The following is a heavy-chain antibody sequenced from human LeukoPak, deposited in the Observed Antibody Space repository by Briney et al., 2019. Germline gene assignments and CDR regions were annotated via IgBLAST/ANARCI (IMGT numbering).Heavy chain of an antibody. CDR3: ARGGGHLSSSWFFADY. CDR2: INPNGGST. D-gene: IGHD6-13*01. Sequence: GASVKVSCKASGYTFSNYYIHWVRQAPGLGLEWMGIINPNGGSTSYAQKFQGRVTMTRDTSTSTVYMELSSLRSEDTAVYYCARGGGHLSSSWFFADYWGQGTLVTVSS. CDR1: GYTFSNYY. J-gene: IGHJ4*02. V-gene: IGHV1-46*01.